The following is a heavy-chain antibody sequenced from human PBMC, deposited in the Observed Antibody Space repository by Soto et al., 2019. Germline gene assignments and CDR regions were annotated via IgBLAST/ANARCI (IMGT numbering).Heavy chain of an antibody. V-gene: IGHV4-34*01. D-gene: IGHD6-13*01. Sequence: PSETLSLTCAVYGGSFSGYYWSWIRQPPGKGLEWIGEINHSGSTNYNPSLKSRVTISVDTSKNTVSLQMNSLRVEDTGVYYCAKDSWYFDLWSQGSQVTVSS. CDR2: INHSGST. CDR1: GGSFSGYY. J-gene: IGHJ4*02. CDR3: AKDSWYFDL.